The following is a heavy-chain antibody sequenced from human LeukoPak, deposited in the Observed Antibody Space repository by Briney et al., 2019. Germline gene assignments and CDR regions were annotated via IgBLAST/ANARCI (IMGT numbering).Heavy chain of an antibody. J-gene: IGHJ6*02. D-gene: IGHD3-10*01. Sequence: PSETLSLTCAVYGGSFSGYYWSWIRQPPGKGLEWIGEINHSGSTNYNPSLKSRVTISVDTSKNQFSLKLSSVTAADTVVYYCATMVRGQRGYYYYYYGMDVWGQGTTVTASS. CDR3: ATMVRGQRGYYYYYYGMDV. CDR1: GGSFSGYY. V-gene: IGHV4-34*01. CDR2: INHSGST.